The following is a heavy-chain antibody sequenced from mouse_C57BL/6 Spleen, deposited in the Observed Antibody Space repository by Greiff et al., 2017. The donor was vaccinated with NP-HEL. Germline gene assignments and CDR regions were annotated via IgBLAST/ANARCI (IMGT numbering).Heavy chain of an antibody. CDR2: IDPSDSYT. CDR3: ARGGVYDGYDGGVDY. V-gene: IGHV1-69*01. J-gene: IGHJ2*01. CDR1: GYTFTSYW. Sequence: QVQLQQPGAELVMPGASVKLSCKASGYTFTSYWMHWVKQRPGQGLEWIGEIDPSDSYTNYNQKFKGKSTLTVDKSSSTAYMQLSSLTSEDSAVYYCARGGVYDGYDGGVDYWGQGTTLTVSS. D-gene: IGHD2-3*01.